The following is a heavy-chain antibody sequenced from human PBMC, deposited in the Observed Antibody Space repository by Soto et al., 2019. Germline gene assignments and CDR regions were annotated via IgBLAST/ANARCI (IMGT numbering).Heavy chain of an antibody. D-gene: IGHD2-8*01. CDR2: ISYDGSNA. Sequence: VGSLRLSCAASGFTFGSYGMHWVRQAPGKGLQWVALISYDGSNAYYGDSFKGRFTISRDNSKNTLYLQMNSLRVEDTAVYYCAKVKMTYAIRGLYFDYWGRGTLVTVSS. V-gene: IGHV3-30*18. CDR3: AKVKMTYAIRGLYFDY. CDR1: GFTFGSYG. J-gene: IGHJ4*02.